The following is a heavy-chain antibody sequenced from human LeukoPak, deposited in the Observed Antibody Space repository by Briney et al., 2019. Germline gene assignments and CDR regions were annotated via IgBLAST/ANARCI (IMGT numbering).Heavy chain of an antibody. Sequence: GGSLRLSCAASGFTFSSYGMHWVRQAPGEGLEWVAVISYEGSNKYYADSGKGRFTISRDNSKNTLYLQMNSLRAEDTAVYYCAKDRLYCSSTSCYYYYYGMDVWGQGTTVTVSS. CDR2: ISYEGSNK. V-gene: IGHV3-30*18. D-gene: IGHD2-2*01. J-gene: IGHJ6*02. CDR3: AKDRLYCSSTSCYYYYYGMDV. CDR1: GFTFSSYG.